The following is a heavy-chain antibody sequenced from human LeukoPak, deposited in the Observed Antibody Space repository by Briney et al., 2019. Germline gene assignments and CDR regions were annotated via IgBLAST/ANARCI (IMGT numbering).Heavy chain of an antibody. CDR1: GFSISDHY. J-gene: IGHJ4*02. CDR3: TRVRHGDYFDY. Sequence: GGSLRLSCAASGFSISDHYMDWVRQAPGKGLEWVGRVRNKPNGYTTDYGTSVKGRFTISRDDSKNSLYLQMNSLTSEDTAAYYCTRVRHGDYFDYWGQGTLVSVSS. V-gene: IGHV3-72*01. CDR2: VRNKPNGYTT. D-gene: IGHD4-17*01.